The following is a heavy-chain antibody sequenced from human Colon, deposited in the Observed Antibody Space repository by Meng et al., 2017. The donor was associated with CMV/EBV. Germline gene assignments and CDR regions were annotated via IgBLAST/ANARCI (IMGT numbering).Heavy chain of an antibody. CDR2: IFHSGSA. D-gene: IGHD2-21*01. V-gene: IGHV4-4*02. CDR3: AGGGALGN. CDR1: GISIRSDHW. Sequence: LSLTCILSGISIRSDHWWHWVRRPPGKGLEWIEDIFHSGSANYNPSLKSRVTFSLDKSKNQFSLELKSVTAADTGVYYCAGGGALGNWGQGSLVTVSS. J-gene: IGHJ4*02.